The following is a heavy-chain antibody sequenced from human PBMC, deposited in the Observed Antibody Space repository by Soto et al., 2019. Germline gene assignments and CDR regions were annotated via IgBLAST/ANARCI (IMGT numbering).Heavy chain of an antibody. CDR2: IYSSGIT. J-gene: IGHJ6*02. V-gene: IGHV4-30-4*01. CDR1: GGSISSGDYY. Sequence: QLQLQESGPGLVRPSQTLSLTCSVSGGSISSGDYYWTWIRQAPGEGLEWIGYIYSSGITNFNPSLKSRLAMSVDTPNNQFSLRLNSLTAADTAVSYRARGVLEAPTKFFDFWGPFVDVWGQGTKVIVSS. CDR3: ARGVLEAPTKFFDFWGPFVDV. D-gene: IGHD3-3*01.